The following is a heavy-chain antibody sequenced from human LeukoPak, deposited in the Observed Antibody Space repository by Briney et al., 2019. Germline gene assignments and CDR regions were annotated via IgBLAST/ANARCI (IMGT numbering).Heavy chain of an antibody. D-gene: IGHD2-2*01. CDR1: GYTFTGYY. CDR2: INPNSGGT. Sequence: ASVKVSCKASGYTFTGYYMHWVRQAPGQGLEWMGWINPNSGGTNYAQKFQGRVTMTRETSISTAYMELSRLRSDDTAVYYCATCVVVPAAISDAFDIWGQGTMVTVSS. J-gene: IGHJ3*02. V-gene: IGHV1-2*02. CDR3: ATCVVVPAAISDAFDI.